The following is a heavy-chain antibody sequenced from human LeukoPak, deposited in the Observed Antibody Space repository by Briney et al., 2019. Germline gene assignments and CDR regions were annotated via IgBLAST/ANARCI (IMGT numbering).Heavy chain of an antibody. D-gene: IGHD1-26*01. CDR3: ASSGGSYSTVENYYYYYMDV. V-gene: IGHV1-69*05. CDR2: IIPIFGTA. CDR1: GGTFSSYA. J-gene: IGHJ6*03. Sequence: SVKVSCKASGGTFSSYAISWVRQAPGQGLEWMGGIIPIFGTANYAQKFQGRVTITTDESTSTAYMELSSLRSEDTAVYYCASSGGSYSTVENYYYYYMDVWGKGTTVTVSS.